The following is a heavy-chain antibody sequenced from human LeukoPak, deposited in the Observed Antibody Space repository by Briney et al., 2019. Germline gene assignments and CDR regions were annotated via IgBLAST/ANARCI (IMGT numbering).Heavy chain of an antibody. V-gene: IGHV3-7*01. CDR2: IKEDGGER. D-gene: IGHD2-15*01. J-gene: IGHJ4*02. Sequence: GGSLRLSCAASAFTFSNYWMTWLRQAPGKGLEWVAHIKEDGGERHYVDPVKGRFTISRDNAKNSLYLQMNSLRAEDTAMYYCVRDRGYCSGGTCYALWDYWGQGTLVTVSS. CDR1: AFTFSNYW. CDR3: VRDRGYCSGGTCYALWDY.